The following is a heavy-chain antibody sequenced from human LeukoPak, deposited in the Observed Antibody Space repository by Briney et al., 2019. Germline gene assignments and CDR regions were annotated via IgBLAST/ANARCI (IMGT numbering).Heavy chain of an antibody. J-gene: IGHJ4*02. D-gene: IGHD2-21*02. CDR3: SRGSGDCYCQGDY. Sequence: QPGRSLRLSCAASGFTFSSYGMHWVRQAPGKGLEWVAVISYDGSNKYYADSVKGRFTISRDNSKNTLYLQMNSLRAEDTAVYYCSRGSGDCYCQGDYWGQGTLVTVSS. V-gene: IGHV3-30*03. CDR1: GFTFSSYG. CDR2: ISYDGSNK.